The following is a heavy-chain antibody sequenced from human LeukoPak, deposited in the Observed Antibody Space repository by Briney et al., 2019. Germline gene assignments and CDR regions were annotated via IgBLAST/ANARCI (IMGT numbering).Heavy chain of an antibody. CDR2: ITGSGDNT. CDR1: GLTFSDYA. CDR3: AKQGLTGTTGDY. V-gene: IGHV3-23*01. Sequence: GGSLRLSCAASGLTFSDYAMSWVRQAPGQGLEWVSTITGSGDNTYYADSVKGRFTISRDISKNTLYLQMNSLRAEDTAVYYCAKQGLTGTTGDYWGQGTLVTVSS. J-gene: IGHJ4*02. D-gene: IGHD1-20*01.